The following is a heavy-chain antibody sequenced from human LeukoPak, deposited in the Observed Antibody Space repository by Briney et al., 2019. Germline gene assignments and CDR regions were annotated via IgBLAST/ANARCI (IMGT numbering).Heavy chain of an antibody. D-gene: IGHD3-10*01. V-gene: IGHV4-59*08. CDR2: IYQTGAT. CDR1: GGSISNYY. Sequence: PSETLSVTCIVSGGSISNYYWSWFRQPPGNGLEWIGYIYQTGATSYNPSLKSRVTISIDTSKNQFSLKLSSVTATDTAVYYCARHSFGSTRFDPWGQGTLVTVSS. J-gene: IGHJ5*02. CDR3: ARHSFGSTRFDP.